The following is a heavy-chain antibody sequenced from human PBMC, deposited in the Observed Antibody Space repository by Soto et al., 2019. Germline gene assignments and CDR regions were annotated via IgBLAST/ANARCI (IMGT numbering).Heavy chain of an antibody. V-gene: IGHV1-2*04. CDR1: GYTFTGYY. D-gene: IGHD6-19*01. J-gene: IGHJ4*02. CDR2: INPNSGGT. Sequence: ASVKVSCKASGYTFTGYYMHWVRQAPGQGLEWMGWINPNSGGTNYAQKFQGWVTMTRDTSISTAYMELSRLRSDDTAVYYCARDGLWGSGWYNFDYWGQGTLVTVSS. CDR3: ARDGLWGSGWYNFDY.